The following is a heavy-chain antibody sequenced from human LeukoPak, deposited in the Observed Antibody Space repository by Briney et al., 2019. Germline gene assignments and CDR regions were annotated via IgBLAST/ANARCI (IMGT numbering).Heavy chain of an antibody. CDR2: ITPIFGTA. V-gene: IGHV1-69*05. CDR1: GGTFSRFT. CDR3: ARDYCGGDCFPDY. J-gene: IGHJ4*02. D-gene: IGHD2-21*02. Sequence: SVRVSCKASGGTFSRFTISWVRQAPGQGFEWMGGITPIFGTANFAQKFQGRVTMTRDTSISTAYMELSRLRSDDTAVYYCARDYCGGDCFPDYWGQGTLVTVSS.